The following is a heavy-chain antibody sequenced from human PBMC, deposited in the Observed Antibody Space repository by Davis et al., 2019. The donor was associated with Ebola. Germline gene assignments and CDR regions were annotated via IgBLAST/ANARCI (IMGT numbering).Heavy chain of an antibody. V-gene: IGHV1-69*13. J-gene: IGHJ4*02. CDR3: ARALAGSYEGFEF. CDR1: GGTFSTYA. D-gene: IGHD3-16*01. Sequence: SVKVSCKVSGGTFSTYAINWVRQAPGHGLECMGGIIPMFGTGNYAQKFQGRVTISADESTSKAYMELSSLKYEDKAVDYCARALAGSYEGFEFWGQGTLVTVSS. CDR2: IIPMFGTG.